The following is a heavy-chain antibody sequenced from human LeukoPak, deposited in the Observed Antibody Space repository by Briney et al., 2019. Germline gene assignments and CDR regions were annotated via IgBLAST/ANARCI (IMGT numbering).Heavy chain of an antibody. Sequence: GGSLRLSCAASGFTFSNNWMSWVRQAPGKGLEWVANIKRDGSEKYYVDSVKGRFTISRDNAKNSQYLQMNSLGAEDTAVYYRVRVFIVGARSVFDYWGQGTLVTVSS. CDR1: GFTFSNNW. D-gene: IGHD1-26*01. J-gene: IGHJ4*02. V-gene: IGHV3-7*01. CDR3: VRVFIVGARSVFDY. CDR2: IKRDGSEK.